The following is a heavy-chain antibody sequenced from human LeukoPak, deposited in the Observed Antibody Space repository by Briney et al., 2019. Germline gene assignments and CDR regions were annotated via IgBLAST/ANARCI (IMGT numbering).Heavy chain of an antibody. CDR1: GGSISSGGYY. V-gene: IGHV4-31*03. J-gene: IGHJ2*01. Sequence: PSQTLSLTCTVSGGSISSGGYYWSWIRQHPGKGLEWIGYIYYSGSTYYNPSLKSRVTISVDTSKNQFSLKLSSVTAADTAVYYCARGLQSAVAPAQYFDLWGRGTLVTASS. CDR3: ARGLQSAVAPAQYFDL. CDR2: IYYSGST. D-gene: IGHD6-19*01.